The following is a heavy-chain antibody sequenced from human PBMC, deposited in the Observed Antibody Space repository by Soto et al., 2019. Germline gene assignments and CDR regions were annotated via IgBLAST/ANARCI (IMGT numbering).Heavy chain of an antibody. CDR1: GGTFSSYA. CDR3: ARMETGDYYYNNGMDV. V-gene: IGHV1-69*13. J-gene: IGHJ6*02. CDR2: IIPIFGTA. D-gene: IGHD3-3*01. Sequence: SVKVSCKASGGTFSSYAISWVRQAPGQGLEWMGGIIPIFGTANYAQKFQGKVTITADESTSTAYMELSSLRSEDTAVYYCARMETGDYYYNNGMDVCGQGTTVTVSS.